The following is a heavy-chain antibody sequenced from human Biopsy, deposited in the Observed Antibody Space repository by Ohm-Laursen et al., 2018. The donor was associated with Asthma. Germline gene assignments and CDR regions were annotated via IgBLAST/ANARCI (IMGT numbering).Heavy chain of an antibody. D-gene: IGHD3-10*01. J-gene: IGHJ6*02. Sequence: SSVKVSCKTSGYTFNSAGITWVRQAPGQGLEWMGWISVYNGNTKVAQKLQDRVTMITDTSTSTAYMELRSLRSDDTAVYFFARAVDYSHYYGIDVWGQGTAVTVS. CDR3: ARAVDYSHYYGIDV. V-gene: IGHV1-18*01. CDR2: ISVYNGNT. CDR1: GYTFNSAG.